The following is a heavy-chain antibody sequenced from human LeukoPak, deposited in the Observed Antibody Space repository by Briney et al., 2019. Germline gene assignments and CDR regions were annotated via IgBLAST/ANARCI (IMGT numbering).Heavy chain of an antibody. D-gene: IGHD6-6*01. J-gene: IGHJ4*02. CDR1: GGTFSSYA. Sequence: ASVKVSCKASGGTFSSYAISWVRQAPGQGLEWMGGIIPIFGTANYAQKFQGRVTITTDESTSTAYMELSSLRSEDTAVYYCAIGDGEQLGLYYFDYWGQGTLVTVSS. CDR2: IIPIFGTA. V-gene: IGHV1-69*05. CDR3: AIGDGEQLGLYYFDY.